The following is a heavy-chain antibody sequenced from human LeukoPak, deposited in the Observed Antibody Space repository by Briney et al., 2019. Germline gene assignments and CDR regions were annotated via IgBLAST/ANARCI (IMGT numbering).Heavy chain of an antibody. Sequence: PGGSLRLSCAVSGFIFTDYYISWIRQAPGKGLEWISYIDNTGSIISYADSVKGRFTISRDNAKHSVYLQLNSLRAEDTAVYYCAREGDSGWYAQWGQGTLVTVSS. J-gene: IGHJ4*02. V-gene: IGHV3-11*04. CDR2: IDNTGSII. CDR3: AREGDSGWYAQ. CDR1: GFIFTDYY. D-gene: IGHD6-19*01.